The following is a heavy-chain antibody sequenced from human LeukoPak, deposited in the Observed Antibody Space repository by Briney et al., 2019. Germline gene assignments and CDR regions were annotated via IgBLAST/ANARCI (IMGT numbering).Heavy chain of an antibody. V-gene: IGHV1-46*01. CDR2: INPSAGNT. D-gene: IGHD4-17*01. J-gene: IGHJ6*03. CDR3: ARGDYGDYLPGSHQKRKNYYYYMDV. CDR1: GNTFTNYY. Sequence: ASVKVSCKASGNTFTNYYMHWVRRAPGQGLEWMGIINPSAGNTTYAQKFQGRVTITRNTSISTAYMELSSLRSEDTAVYYCARGDYGDYLPGSHQKRKNYYYYMDVWGKGTTVTVSS.